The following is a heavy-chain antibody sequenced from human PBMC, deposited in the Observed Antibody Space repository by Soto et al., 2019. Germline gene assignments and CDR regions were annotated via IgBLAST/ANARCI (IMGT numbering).Heavy chain of an antibody. CDR2: IYYSGST. D-gene: IGHD2-21*01. CDR1: GGSIGRGDYY. CDR3: AREHSFYCDSAYHYYCYGMDV. J-gene: IGHJ6*02. Sequence: SETLSLTCTVSGGSIGRGDYYWSWIRQPPGKGLEWIGYIYYSGSTYYNPSLKSRVTISVDTSKNQFSLKLSSVTAADTAVYYCAREHSFYCDSAYHYYCYGMDVWGQGTTVTVSS. V-gene: IGHV4-30-4*01.